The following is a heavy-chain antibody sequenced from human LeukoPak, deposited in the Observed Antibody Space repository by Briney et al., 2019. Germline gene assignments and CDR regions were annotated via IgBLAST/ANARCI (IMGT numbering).Heavy chain of an antibody. D-gene: IGHD2-21*01. J-gene: IGHJ4*02. CDR3: AKAPVTSCRGAYCYPFDY. CDR1: GFTLSSYG. Sequence: GGSLRLSCAASGFTLSSYGMSWVRQAPGKGLEWVSGISGSGGYTDYADSVKGRFTISRDNSKNTLYLQMNSLRAEDAAVYYCAKAPVTSCRGAYCYPFDYWGQGTLVTVSS. V-gene: IGHV3-23*01. CDR2: ISGSGGYT.